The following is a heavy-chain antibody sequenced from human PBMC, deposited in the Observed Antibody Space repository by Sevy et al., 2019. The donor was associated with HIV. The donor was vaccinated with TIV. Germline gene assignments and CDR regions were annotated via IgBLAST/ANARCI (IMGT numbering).Heavy chain of an antibody. J-gene: IGHJ6*02. D-gene: IGHD3-3*01. V-gene: IGHV1-8*02. CDR1: GDTFTTYD. Sequence: ASVKVSCKASGDTFTTYDINWVRQAPGQGLEWMGWMSPKTGNTGYAQKFQGRATMTRDTSISTAYMELSSLRSEDTAVYYCASGGNGDFWSYEYYYYGMDVWGQRTTVTGSS. CDR2: MSPKTGNT. CDR3: ASGGNGDFWSYEYYYYGMDV.